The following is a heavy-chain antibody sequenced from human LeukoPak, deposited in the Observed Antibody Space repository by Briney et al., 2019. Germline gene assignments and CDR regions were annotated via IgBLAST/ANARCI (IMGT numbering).Heavy chain of an antibody. CDR2: IIPIFGTA. D-gene: IGHD2-15*01. V-gene: IGHV1-69*13. CDR1: GGTFSSYA. J-gene: IGHJ6*02. CDR3: ARGPRRSVIVVVVAATQFSYGMDV. Sequence: SVKVSCKASGGTFSSYAISWVRQAPGQGLEWMGGIIPIFGTANYAQKFQGRVTITADESTSTAYMELSSLRSEDTAVYYCARGPRRSVIVVVVAATQFSYGMDVWGQGTTVTVSS.